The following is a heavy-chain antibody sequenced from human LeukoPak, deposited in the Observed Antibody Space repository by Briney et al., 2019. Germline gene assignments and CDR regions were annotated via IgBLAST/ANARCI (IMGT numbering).Heavy chain of an antibody. J-gene: IGHJ4*02. D-gene: IGHD3-22*01. CDR2: MNPNSGNT. CDR1: GYTFTSYD. V-gene: IGHV1-8*01. CDR3: ARGREAQYYYDSSGYDY. Sequence: ASVKVSCKASGYTFTSYDINWVRQATGQGLEWMGWMNPNSGNTGYAQKFQGRVTMTRNTSISTAYMELSSLRSEDTAAYYCARGREAQYYYDSSGYDYWGQGTLVTVSS.